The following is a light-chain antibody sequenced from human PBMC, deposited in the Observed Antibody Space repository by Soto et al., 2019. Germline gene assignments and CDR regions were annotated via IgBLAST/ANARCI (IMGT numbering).Light chain of an antibody. CDR1: HSVTSN. V-gene: IGKV3-15*01. J-gene: IGKJ1*01. CDR2: DAS. Sequence: EIVMTQSPSTLSVSPVERATLSCRSAHSVTSNFSWYQQKPGQAHRLLIYDASTRATGIPARFSGSGSGTEFTLTISSLQSEDFAVYYCQQYNNWPPWTFGRGTKVDIK. CDR3: QQYNNWPPWT.